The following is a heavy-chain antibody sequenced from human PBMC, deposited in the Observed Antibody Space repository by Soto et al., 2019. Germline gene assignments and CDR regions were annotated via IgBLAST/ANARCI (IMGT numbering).Heavy chain of an antibody. Sequence: PGGSLRLSCAASGFTFSSYWMSCVRQAPGKWLEWVANIKQDGSEKYYVDSVKGRFTISRDNAKNSLYLQMNSLRAEDTAVYYCAKRGSHYYDSSGYYPFDYWGQGTLVTVSS. CDR1: GFTFSSYW. CDR3: AKRGSHYYDSSGYYPFDY. D-gene: IGHD3-22*01. J-gene: IGHJ4*02. V-gene: IGHV3-7*01. CDR2: IKQDGSEK.